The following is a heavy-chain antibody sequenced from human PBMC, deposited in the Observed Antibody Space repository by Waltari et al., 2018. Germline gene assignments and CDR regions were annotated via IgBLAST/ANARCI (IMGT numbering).Heavy chain of an antibody. CDR1: GDSISSAYY. CDR3: GRHAGYGRDKFDP. D-gene: IGHD5-18*01. V-gene: IGHV4-38-2*01. J-gene: IGHJ5*02. CDR2: INHSGST. Sequence: QVQLQESGPGLKKPSETLSLTCRVSGDSISSAYYWGWIRQPPGKGLEWIGSINHSGSTYSNPSLRGRVTTSVDTPKNQISLMLSSVTAADTAVYYCGRHAGYGRDKFDPWGQGTLVTVSS.